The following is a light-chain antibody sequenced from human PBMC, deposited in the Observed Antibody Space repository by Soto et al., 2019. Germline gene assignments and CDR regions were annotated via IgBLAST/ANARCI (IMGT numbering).Light chain of an antibody. J-gene: IGKJ4*01. CDR2: DAS. V-gene: IGKV1-5*01. CDR3: QQYNDYLT. CDR1: QSISNW. Sequence: DIQMTQSPSTLSASVGDRVTITCRASQSISNWLAWYQQKPGKAPKLLIYDASSLQSGVPSRFSGSGSGTEFTLTISSLQPDDFATYYCQQYNDYLTFGGGTKVDIK.